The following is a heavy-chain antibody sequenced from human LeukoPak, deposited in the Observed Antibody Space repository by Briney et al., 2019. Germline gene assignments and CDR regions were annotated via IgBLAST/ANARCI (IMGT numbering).Heavy chain of an antibody. CDR1: VYTFTGYY. CDR2: INPNSGGT. J-gene: IGHJ6*03. Sequence: RASVKVSCKASVYTFTGYYMHWVRQAPGQGLEWMGRINPNSGGTNYAQKFQGRVTMTRDTSISTAYMELSRLRSDDTAVYYCARDAAGIAYYYYMDVWGKGTTVAVSS. D-gene: IGHD6-13*01. CDR3: ARDAAGIAYYYYMDV. V-gene: IGHV1-2*06.